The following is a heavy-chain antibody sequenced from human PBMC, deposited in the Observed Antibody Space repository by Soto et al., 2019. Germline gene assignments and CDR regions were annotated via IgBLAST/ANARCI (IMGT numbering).Heavy chain of an antibody. CDR1: GGPFSSYA. D-gene: IGHD3-22*01. CDR3: ARGYYYDSSGYLNAEYFQH. Sequence: SVKVSCKASGGPFSSYAISWVRQAPGQGLEWMGGIIPIFGTANYAQKFQGRVTITADKSTSTAYMELSSLRSEDTAVYYCARGYYYDSSGYLNAEYFQHWGQGTLVTVS. V-gene: IGHV1-69*06. CDR2: IIPIFGTA. J-gene: IGHJ1*01.